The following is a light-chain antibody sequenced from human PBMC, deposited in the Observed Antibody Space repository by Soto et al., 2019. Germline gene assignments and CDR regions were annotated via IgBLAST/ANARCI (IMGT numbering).Light chain of an antibody. J-gene: IGKJ4*01. CDR1: QSVTTN. CDR3: QQYDNSPLT. CDR2: GAS. Sequence: EVVLTPSPATLSLSPVERATLSCRASQSVTTNMAWYQQKPGQAPRLLIYGASTRATGIPARFSGSGSGTDFTLTISRLEPEDFAVYYCQQYDNSPLTFGGGTKVDIK. V-gene: IGKV3-20*01.